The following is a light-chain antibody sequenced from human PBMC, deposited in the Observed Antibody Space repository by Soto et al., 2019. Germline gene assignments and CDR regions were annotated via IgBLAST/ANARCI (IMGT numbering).Light chain of an antibody. Sequence: QSVLTQPASVSGSPGQSIAISCTGRSSDVGGYNYVSWYQQHPGKAPQLIIYEVTNRPSGVSNRFSGSKSGNTASLTISGLQAEDEADYYCISYTSSSTRVFGTGTKVTV. J-gene: IGLJ1*01. CDR1: SSDVGGYNY. V-gene: IGLV2-14*01. CDR2: EVT. CDR3: ISYTSSSTRV.